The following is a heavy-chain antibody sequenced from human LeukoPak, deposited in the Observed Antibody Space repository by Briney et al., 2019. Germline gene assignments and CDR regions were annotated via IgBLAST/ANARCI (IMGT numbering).Heavy chain of an antibody. CDR2: ISYDGSNK. D-gene: IGHD5-18*01. V-gene: IGHV3-30*18. CDR3: AKQDEVQLWLRAYYYGMDV. Sequence: GGSLRLSCAASGFTFSSYGMHWVRQAPGKGLEWVAVISYDGSNKYYADSVKGRFTISRDNSKNTLYLQMNSLRAEDTAVYYCAKQDEVQLWLRAYYYGMDVWGQGTTVTVSS. CDR1: GFTFSSYG. J-gene: IGHJ6*02.